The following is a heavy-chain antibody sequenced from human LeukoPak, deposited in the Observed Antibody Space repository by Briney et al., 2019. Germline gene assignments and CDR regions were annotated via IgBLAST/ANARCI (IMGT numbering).Heavy chain of an antibody. J-gene: IGHJ4*02. CDR1: GGSFSGYY. D-gene: IGHD5-12*01. CDR2: INHSGST. V-gene: IGHV4-34*01. CDR3: ARGGWIRNYFDY. Sequence: SETLSLTCAVYGGSFSGYYWSWIRQPPGKGLEWIGEINHSGSTNYNPSLKSRVTISVDTSKNQFSLKLSSVTVADTAVYYCARGGWIRNYFDYWGQGTLVTVSS.